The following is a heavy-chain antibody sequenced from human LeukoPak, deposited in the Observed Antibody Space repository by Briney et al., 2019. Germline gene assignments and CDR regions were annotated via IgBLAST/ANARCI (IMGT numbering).Heavy chain of an antibody. CDR3: ARRARTTVTFDY. D-gene: IGHD4-11*01. Sequence: GGSLRLSCAASGFTFNGYWMNWARQAPGKGLEWVANIKKDGSETKYVDSLRGRFTISRDNAKNSLYLQINGLTVEDTAVYYCARRARTTVTFDYWGQGTLVTVSS. CDR2: IKKDGSET. CDR1: GFTFNGYW. V-gene: IGHV3-7*01. J-gene: IGHJ4*02.